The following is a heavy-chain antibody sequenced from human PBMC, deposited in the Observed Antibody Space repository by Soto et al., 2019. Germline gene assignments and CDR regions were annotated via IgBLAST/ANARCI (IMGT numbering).Heavy chain of an antibody. CDR1: GFTFTNYG. CDR2: INAANGDT. V-gene: IGHV1-3*01. Sequence: QVQLVQSGDEVKKPGASVKVSGKASGFTFTNYGIHWVRQAHGQSPDWMGVINAANGDTKYSKKFQGRVTITRDTSARTAYMVLTSLRFEDTAVYYCAKDADGIGWYDWFAPWGQGNLVTVSS. J-gene: IGHJ5*02. D-gene: IGHD6-19*01. CDR3: AKDADGIGWYDWFAP.